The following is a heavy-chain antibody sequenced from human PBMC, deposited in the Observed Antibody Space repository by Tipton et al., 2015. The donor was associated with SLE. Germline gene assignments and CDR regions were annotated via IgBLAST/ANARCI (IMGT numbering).Heavy chain of an antibody. CDR3: ARAVGDTSGYLDY. CDR1: GGSIRSSTYY. V-gene: IGHV4-39*07. Sequence: LRLSCTVSGGSIRSSTYYWGWIRQPPGKGLEWIGSLDYSGSTYYNPSLKSRINISVDTSKNQFSLKLSSVTAADTAVYYCARAVGDTSGYLDYWGLGTLATVSS. D-gene: IGHD3-22*01. J-gene: IGHJ4*02. CDR2: LDYSGST.